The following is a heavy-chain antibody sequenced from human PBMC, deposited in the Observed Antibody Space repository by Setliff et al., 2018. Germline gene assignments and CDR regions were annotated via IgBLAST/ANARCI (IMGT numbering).Heavy chain of an antibody. CDR1: GFTFNNFA. J-gene: IGHJ4*02. V-gene: IGHV3-33*01. CDR3: ARQATDY. CDR2: IWYDGSNK. Sequence: HPGGSLRLSCAASGFTFNNFAMHWVRQAPGKGLEWVAVIWYDGSNKYYADSVKGRFTISRDNSKNTLYLQMNSLRAEDTALYYCARQATDYWGQGTLVTVSS.